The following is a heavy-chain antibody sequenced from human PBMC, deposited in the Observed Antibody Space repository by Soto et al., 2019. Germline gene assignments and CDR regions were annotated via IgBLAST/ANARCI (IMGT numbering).Heavy chain of an antibody. CDR2: IIPILGIA. D-gene: IGHD6-19*01. V-gene: IGHV1-69*02. J-gene: IGHJ6*02. CDR3: ARWLFVVAGPDYYYGMDV. Sequence: QVQLVQSGAEVKKPGSSVKVSCKASGGTFSSYTISWVRQAPGQGLEWMGRIIPILGIANYAQKFQGRVTITADKSTSTAYMELSSLRSEDTAVYYCARWLFVVAGPDYYYGMDVWGQGTTVTVSS. CDR1: GGTFSSYT.